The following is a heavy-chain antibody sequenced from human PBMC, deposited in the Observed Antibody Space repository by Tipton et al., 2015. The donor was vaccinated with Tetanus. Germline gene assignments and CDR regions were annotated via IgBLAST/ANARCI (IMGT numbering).Heavy chain of an antibody. D-gene: IGHD4-17*01. CDR1: GGSFSGHY. CDR3: AKHGDRDTIGHHLDY. Sequence: TLSLTCAVYGGSFSGHYWSWMRQPPGKGLEWIGEVHHSGSTKYNPSLKSRVTILADTSKDQFSLRLSSVTAADTALYYCAKHGDRDTIGHHLDYWTQGTLVTVSS. V-gene: IGHV4-34*01. CDR2: VHHSGST. J-gene: IGHJ4*02.